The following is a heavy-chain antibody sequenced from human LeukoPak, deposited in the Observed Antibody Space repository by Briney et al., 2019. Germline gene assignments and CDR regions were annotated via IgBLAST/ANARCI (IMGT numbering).Heavy chain of an antibody. CDR2: IYHRGIT. D-gene: IGHD2-2*02. J-gene: IGHJ4*02. CDR1: GYSISSGYY. Sequence: SETLSLTCTVPGYSISSGYYWGWIRQPPGKGLEWIGSIYHRGITYYNPSLKRRDTISVEPSKNPFSLKLSSVTAADTAVFYCARDRGGYGYTKGEYYFDYRGRGTLVTVSS. CDR3: ARDRGGYGYTKGEYYFDY. V-gene: IGHV4-38-2*02.